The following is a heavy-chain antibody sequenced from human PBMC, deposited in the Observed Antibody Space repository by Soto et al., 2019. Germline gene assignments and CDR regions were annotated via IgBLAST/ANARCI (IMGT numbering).Heavy chain of an antibody. Sequence: QSGGSLRLSCAASGFTVSSNYMSWVRQAPGKGLEWVSVIYSGGTTYYADSVKGRFTISRDNSKNTLYLQMNSLRAEDTAVYYCARNGDSSDYRGWFDPWGQGTLVTVSS. J-gene: IGHJ5*02. D-gene: IGHD3-22*01. CDR2: IYSGGTT. CDR3: ARNGDSSDYRGWFDP. CDR1: GFTVSSNY. V-gene: IGHV3-66*01.